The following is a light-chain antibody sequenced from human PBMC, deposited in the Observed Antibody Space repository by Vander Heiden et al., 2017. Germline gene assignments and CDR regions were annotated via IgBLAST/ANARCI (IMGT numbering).Light chain of an antibody. V-gene: IGLV3-1*01. J-gene: IGLJ2*01. CDR3: QAWASRVPVI. Sequence: SYDLAQPPSVSVSPGQTASITCSGDRLGEKYVSWYQQRPGQSPTVVIYQDNKRPSGIPERFSGSNSGNTATLTISGAQALDEADYYCQAWASRVPVIFGGGTQLTVL. CDR2: QDN. CDR1: RLGEKY.